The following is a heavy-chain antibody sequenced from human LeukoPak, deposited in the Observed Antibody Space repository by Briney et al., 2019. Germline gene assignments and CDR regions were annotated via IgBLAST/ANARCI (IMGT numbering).Heavy chain of an antibody. CDR3: VRDGGTDWYDP. J-gene: IGHJ5*02. D-gene: IGHD3-16*01. CDR1: GFSVSDYW. V-gene: IGHV3-7*01. Sequence: PGGSLRLSCAASGFSVSDYWMTWVRQAPGKGLEWVANIKQDGSEKTYVDSVKGRFTIFRDNAKNSLYLQMNSLRVEDTAMYYCVRDGGTDWYDPWGQGTLVTVFS. CDR2: IKQDGSEK.